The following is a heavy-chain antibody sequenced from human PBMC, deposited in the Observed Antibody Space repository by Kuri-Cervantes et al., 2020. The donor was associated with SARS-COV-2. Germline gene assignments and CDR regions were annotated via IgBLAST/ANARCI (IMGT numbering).Heavy chain of an antibody. J-gene: IGHJ6*02. D-gene: IGHD3-3*01. Sequence: GGSLRLSCTVSGGSISSYYWSWVRQAPGKGLEWVAVISYDGSNKYYADSVKGRFTISRDNSKNTLYLQMNSLRAEDTAVYYCARDVWSGYYYGMDVWGQGTTVTVSS. CDR2: ISYDGSNK. CDR3: ARDVWSGYYYGMDV. V-gene: IGHV3-30-3*01. CDR1: GGSISSYY.